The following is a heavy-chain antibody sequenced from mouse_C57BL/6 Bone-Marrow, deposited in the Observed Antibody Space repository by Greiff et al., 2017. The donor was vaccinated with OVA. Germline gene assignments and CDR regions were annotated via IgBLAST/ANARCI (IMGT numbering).Heavy chain of an antibody. Sequence: EVMLVESGGGLVQPGGSMKLSCAASGFTFSDAWMDWVRQSPEKGLEWVAEIRNKANNHATYYAESVKGRFTISRDDSKSSVYLQMNSLRAEDTGIYYCTRPMNLSYYFDYWGQGTTLTVSS. CDR2: IRNKANNHAT. V-gene: IGHV6-6*01. J-gene: IGHJ2*01. CDR1: GFTFSDAW. D-gene: IGHD2-3*01. CDR3: TRPMNLSYYFDY.